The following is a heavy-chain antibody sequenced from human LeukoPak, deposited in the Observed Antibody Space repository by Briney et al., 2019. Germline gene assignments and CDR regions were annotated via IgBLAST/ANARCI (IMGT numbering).Heavy chain of an antibody. J-gene: IGHJ4*02. CDR2: ISAYNGNT. D-gene: IGHD6-19*01. V-gene: IGHV1-18*04. CDR3: ARDGSGSGWFYYFDY. CDR1: GYTFTSYG. Sequence: EASVKVSCKASGYTFTSYGISWVRQAPGQGLGWMGWISAYNGNTNYAQKLQGRVTMTTDTSTSTAYMELRSLRSDDTAVYYCARDGSGSGWFYYFDYWGQGTLVTVSS.